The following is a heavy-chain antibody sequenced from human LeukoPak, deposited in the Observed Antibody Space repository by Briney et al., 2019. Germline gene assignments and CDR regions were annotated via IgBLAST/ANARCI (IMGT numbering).Heavy chain of an antibody. J-gene: IGHJ3*02. CDR2: IYYSGST. CDR3: AVDPFWSGYAFDI. Sequence: SETLSLTCTVSGGSISSYYWSWIRQPPGKGLEWIGSIYYSGSTYYNPSLKSRVTISVDTSKNQFSLKLSSVTAADTAVYYCAVDPFWSGYAFDIWGQGTMVTVSS. V-gene: IGHV4-59*05. D-gene: IGHD3-3*01. CDR1: GGSISSYY.